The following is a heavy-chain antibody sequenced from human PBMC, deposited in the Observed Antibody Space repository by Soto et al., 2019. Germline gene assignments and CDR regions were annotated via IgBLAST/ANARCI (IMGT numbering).Heavy chain of an antibody. V-gene: IGHV4-59*01. D-gene: IGHD3-3*01. Sequence: SEILSLTCTVSGGSISSYYWSWIRQPPGKGLEWIGYIYYSGSTNYNPSLKSRVTISVDTSKNQFSLKLSSVTAADTAVYYCARGYDFWSGYWFDPWGQGTLVTVSS. J-gene: IGHJ5*02. CDR3: ARGYDFWSGYWFDP. CDR1: GGSISSYY. CDR2: IYYSGST.